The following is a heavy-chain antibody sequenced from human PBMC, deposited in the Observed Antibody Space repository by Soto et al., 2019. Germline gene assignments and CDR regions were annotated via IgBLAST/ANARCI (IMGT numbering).Heavy chain of an antibody. CDR2: ISYDGSNK. J-gene: IGHJ4*02. D-gene: IGHD1-1*01. CDR3: AKDVGWNTILYYFDY. CDR1: GFTFSSYG. V-gene: IGHV3-30*18. Sequence: QVQLVESGGGVVQPGRSLRLSCAASGFTFSSYGMLWVRQAPGKGLEWVAVISYDGSNKYYADSVKGRFTISRDNSKNTLYLQMNSLRAEDTAVYYCAKDVGWNTILYYFDYWGQGTLVTVSS.